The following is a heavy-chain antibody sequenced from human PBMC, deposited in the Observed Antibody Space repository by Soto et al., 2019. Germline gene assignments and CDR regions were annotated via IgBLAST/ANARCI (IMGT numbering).Heavy chain of an antibody. CDR1: GGSISSSNW. V-gene: IGHV4-4*02. D-gene: IGHD3-16*01. CDR3: ARNMLAFGFFLDY. Sequence: SETLSLTCAVSGGSISSSNWWSWVRHPPGKGLEWIGEIYHSGRTNYNPSLKSRVTISVDKSKNQFSLKLSSVTAADTAVYYCARNMLAFGFFLDYWGQGTLVTVSS. CDR2: IYHSGRT. J-gene: IGHJ4*02.